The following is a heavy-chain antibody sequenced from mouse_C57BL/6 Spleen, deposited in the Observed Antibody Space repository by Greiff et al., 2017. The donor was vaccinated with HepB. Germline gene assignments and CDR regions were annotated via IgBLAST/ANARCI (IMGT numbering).Heavy chain of an antibody. J-gene: IGHJ2*01. Sequence: VQLQQSGPELVKPGASVKISCKASGYTFTDYYMNWVKQSHGKSLEWIGDINPNNGGTSYNQKFKGKATLTVDKSSSTAYMELRSLTSEDSAVYYCARKIYDGYYEFDYWGQGTTLTVSS. CDR1: GYTFTDYY. CDR3: ARKIYDGYYEFDY. CDR2: INPNNGGT. D-gene: IGHD2-3*01. V-gene: IGHV1-26*01.